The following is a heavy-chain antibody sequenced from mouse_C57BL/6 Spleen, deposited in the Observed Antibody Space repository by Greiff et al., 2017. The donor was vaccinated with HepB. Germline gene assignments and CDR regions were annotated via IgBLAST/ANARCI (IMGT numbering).Heavy chain of an antibody. CDR1: GFTFSDYG. V-gene: IGHV5-17*01. D-gene: IGHD1-1*01. J-gene: IGHJ4*01. CDR2: ISSGSSTI. Sequence: VQLKESGGGLVKPGGSLKLSCAASGFTFSDYGMHWVRQAPEKGLEWVAYISSGSSTIYYADTVKGRFTISRDNAKNTLFLQMTSLRSEDTAMYYCASSSYYGSSYDAMDYWGQGTSVTVSS. CDR3: ASSSYYGSSYDAMDY.